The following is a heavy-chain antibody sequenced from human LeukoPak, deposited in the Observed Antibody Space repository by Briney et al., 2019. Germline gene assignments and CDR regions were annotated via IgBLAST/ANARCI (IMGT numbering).Heavy chain of an antibody. CDR2: IYPGDSDT. J-gene: IGHJ4*02. CDR1: GYSFTSYW. Sequence: GESLKISCKGSGYSFTSYWIGWVRQLPGKGLEWMGIIYPGDSDTRYSPSFQGQVTISADKSISTAYLQWSSLKASDTAIYYCARLNRGIPAAIFGFDYWAQGTLVTVSS. CDR3: ARLNRGIPAAIFGFDY. D-gene: IGHD2-2*02. V-gene: IGHV5-51*01.